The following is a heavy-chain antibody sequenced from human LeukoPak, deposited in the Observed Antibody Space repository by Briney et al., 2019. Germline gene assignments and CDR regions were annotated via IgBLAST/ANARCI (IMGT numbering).Heavy chain of an antibody. D-gene: IGHD3-3*02. CDR3: ARVGDHFHWYLDL. CDR2: LYSGSST. J-gene: IGHJ2*01. Sequence: GGSLRLSCAASGFTVSTNYMNWVRQAPGKGLEWVSILYSGSSTYYADSVEGRFTISRDSSKDTLFLQMNDLRAEDTAVYYCARVGDHFHWYLDLWGRGTLVTVSS. CDR1: GFTVSTNY. V-gene: IGHV3-53*01.